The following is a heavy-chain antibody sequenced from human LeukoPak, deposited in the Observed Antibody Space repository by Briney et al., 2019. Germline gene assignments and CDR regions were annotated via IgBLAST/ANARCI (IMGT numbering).Heavy chain of an antibody. V-gene: IGHV3-23*01. CDR1: GFTFSTYA. D-gene: IGHD2-15*01. CDR3: AKDERAAPRALDWFDP. J-gene: IGHJ5*02. Sequence: GGSLTLSCAASGFTFSTYAMSRVRQAPGKGLEWVSAISGSGGSTYYADSVKGRFTISRDNSKNTLYLQMNSLRAEDTAVYYCAKDERAAPRALDWFDPWGQGTLVTVSS. CDR2: ISGSGGST.